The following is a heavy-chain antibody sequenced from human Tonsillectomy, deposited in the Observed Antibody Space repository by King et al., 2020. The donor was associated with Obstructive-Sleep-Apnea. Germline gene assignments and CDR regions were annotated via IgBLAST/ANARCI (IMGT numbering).Heavy chain of an antibody. CDR1: GFTFDYYA. V-gene: IGHV3-9*01. D-gene: IGHD3-10*01. J-gene: IGHJ4*02. Sequence: QLVQSGGGLVQPGRSLRLSCAASGFTFDYYAMHWVRQAPGKGLEWVSSISWNSGSIAYADSVKGRSTISRDNAKNSLYLQMNSLRAEDTALYYCAKAISGRRGGGWGCDYWGQGTLVTVSS. CDR3: AKAISGRRGGGWGCDY. CDR2: ISWNSGSI.